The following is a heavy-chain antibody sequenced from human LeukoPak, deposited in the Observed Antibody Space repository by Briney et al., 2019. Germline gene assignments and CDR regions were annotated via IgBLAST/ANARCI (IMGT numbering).Heavy chain of an antibody. CDR3: AREVMRDPTKFDY. V-gene: IGHV1-18*01. CDR1: GYTFTSYG. J-gene: IGHJ4*02. CDR2: ISAYNGNT. D-gene: IGHD3-16*01. Sequence: GASVTVSFKASGYTFTSYGISWVRQAPGHGLEWMGWISAYNGNTNYAQKLQGRVTMTTDTSTSTAYMELRSLRSDDTAVYYCAREVMRDPTKFDYWGQGTLVTVSS.